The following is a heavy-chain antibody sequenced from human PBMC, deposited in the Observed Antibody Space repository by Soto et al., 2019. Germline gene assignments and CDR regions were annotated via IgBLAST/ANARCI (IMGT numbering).Heavy chain of an antibody. CDR2: INPSGGST. Sequence: QVQLVQSGAEVKKPGASVKVSCKASGYTFTSYYMHWVRQAPGQGLEWMGIINPSGGSTSYAQKFQGRVTMTRDTSTSTVYMELSSLRSEDTAVYYCARAPPRKGYCSSTSCPNWFDPWGQGTLVTVSS. CDR1: GYTFTSYY. J-gene: IGHJ5*02. D-gene: IGHD2-2*01. V-gene: IGHV1-46*03. CDR3: ARAPPRKGYCSSTSCPNWFDP.